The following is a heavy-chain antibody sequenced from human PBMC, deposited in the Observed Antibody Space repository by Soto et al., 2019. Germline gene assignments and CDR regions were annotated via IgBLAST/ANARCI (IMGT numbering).Heavy chain of an antibody. D-gene: IGHD3-9*01. CDR1: GYTFTSYG. CDR2: ISAYNGNT. Sequence: QVQLVQSGAEVKKPGASVKVSCKASGYTFTSYGISWVRQAPGQGLEWMGWISAYNGNTNYAQKVQGRVTMTTDTTTRTAYMELRSLRYDDTAVYYCASFSRELRYFDWGYLDYWGQGTLVIVSS. V-gene: IGHV1-18*01. J-gene: IGHJ4*02. CDR3: ASFSRELRYFDWGYLDY.